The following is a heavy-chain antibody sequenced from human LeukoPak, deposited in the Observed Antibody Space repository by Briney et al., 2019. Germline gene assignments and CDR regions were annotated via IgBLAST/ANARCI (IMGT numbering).Heavy chain of an antibody. J-gene: IGHJ4*02. CDR3: AKEDCSGGRCYSLHY. D-gene: IGHD2-15*01. CDR2: INWNGGST. V-gene: IGHV3-20*04. CDR1: GFTFDDYG. Sequence: GGSLRLSCAASGFTFDDYGMTWARQTPGKGLEWVSTINWNGGSTAYADSVKGRFTISRDNAKNSLYLQMNSLRAEDAAVYYCAKEDCSGGRCYSLHYWGQGTLVNVSS.